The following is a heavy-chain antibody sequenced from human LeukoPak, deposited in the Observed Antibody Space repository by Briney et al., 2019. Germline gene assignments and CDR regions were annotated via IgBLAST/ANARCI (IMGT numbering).Heavy chain of an antibody. CDR3: AKDGIAAAGPFDY. V-gene: IGHV3-9*01. J-gene: IGHJ4*02. D-gene: IGHD6-13*01. CDR2: ISWNSGSI. CDR1: GFTFDDYA. Sequence: PGGSLRLSCAASGFTFDDYAMHWVRQAPGKGLEWVSGISWNSGSIGYADSVKGRFTISRDNAKNSLYLQMNSLRAEGTALYYCAKDGIAAAGPFDYWGQGTLVTVSS.